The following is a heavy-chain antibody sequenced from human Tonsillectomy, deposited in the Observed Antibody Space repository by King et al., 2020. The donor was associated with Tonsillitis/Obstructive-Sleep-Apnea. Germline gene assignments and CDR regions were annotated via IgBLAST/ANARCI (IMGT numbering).Heavy chain of an antibody. J-gene: IGHJ4*02. D-gene: IGHD6-19*01. CDR3: ARDLKAVAANTAGY. Sequence: QLVQSGGGLVKPGGSLRLSCAASGFSFSDYYISWIRQAPGKGLEWVSYISSSSSYTSYADSVKGRFTISRDNAKNSLYLQMNSLRAEDTALYYCARDLKAVAANTAGYWGQGTLVTVSS. CDR2: ISSSSSYT. V-gene: IGHV3-11*06. CDR1: GFSFSDYY.